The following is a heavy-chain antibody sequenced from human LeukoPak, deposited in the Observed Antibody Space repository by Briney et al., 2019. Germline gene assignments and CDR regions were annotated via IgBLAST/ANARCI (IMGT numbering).Heavy chain of an antibody. CDR1: GFTFRSYS. J-gene: IGHJ3*02. D-gene: IGHD3-10*01. V-gene: IGHV3-21*01. CDR3: ARDISMGYYGSGAFDI. Sequence: GGSLRLSCAASGFTFRSYSMNWVRQAPGKGLEWVSSISSTSSYIYYADSVKGRFTISRDNAKNSLYLQMNSLRAEDTAVYYCARDISMGYYGSGAFDIWGQGTMVTVSS. CDR2: ISSTSSYI.